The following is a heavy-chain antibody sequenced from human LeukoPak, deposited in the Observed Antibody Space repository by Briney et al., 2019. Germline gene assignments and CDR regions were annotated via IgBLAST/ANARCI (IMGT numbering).Heavy chain of an antibody. Sequence: PGGSLSLPWPASGFTFSSNYMGGVRRAPGRGLGGVSVIYSGGSTYYADSVKGRFTISRDNSKNTLYLQMNSLRAEDTAVYYCASESLYSSSWGGYWGQGTLVTVSS. D-gene: IGHD6-13*01. J-gene: IGHJ4*02. CDR1: GFTFSSNY. CDR3: ASESLYSSSWGGY. V-gene: IGHV3-53*01. CDR2: IYSGGST.